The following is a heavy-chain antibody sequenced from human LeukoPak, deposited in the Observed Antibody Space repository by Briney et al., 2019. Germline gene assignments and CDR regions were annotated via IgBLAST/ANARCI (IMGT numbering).Heavy chain of an antibody. D-gene: IGHD6-19*01. J-gene: IGHJ4*02. CDR2: ISWSSGSI. Sequence: GRSLRLFCAASGFNFDDYAMHWVRQAPGKGLEWVSGISWSSGSIGYADSVKGRFTISRDNAKNSLYLQMNSLRAEDMALYYCAKGSYSSGSNYFDYWGQGTLVTVSS. CDR1: GFNFDDYA. CDR3: AKGSYSSGSNYFDY. V-gene: IGHV3-9*03.